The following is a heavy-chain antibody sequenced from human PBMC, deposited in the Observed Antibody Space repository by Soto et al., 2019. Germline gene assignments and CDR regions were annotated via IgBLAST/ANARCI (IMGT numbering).Heavy chain of an antibody. J-gene: IGHJ4*02. D-gene: IGHD3-22*01. CDR3: ASGYYDRIGIYSDS. CDR2: SSRIGANS. V-gene: IGHV3-21*01. CDR1: GVNLSYYC. Sequence: GGAPRLSFGGSGVNLSYYCNAWGRQEPDEGVGVVLSSSRIGANSQYADSMKGRCTIHRDNARNSLYRQMNSLRPEDTAMYYCASGYYDRIGIYSDSCGQGTLLTGSS.